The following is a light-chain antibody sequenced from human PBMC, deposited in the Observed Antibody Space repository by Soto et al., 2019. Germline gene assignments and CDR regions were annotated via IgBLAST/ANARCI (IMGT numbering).Light chain of an antibody. V-gene: IGLV2-14*01. CDR1: SSDVGGYNY. Sequence: QSVLTQPASVSGYPGQSITISCTGTSSDVGGYNYVSWYQQHPGKAPKLMIYEVSNRPSGVSNRFSGSKSGNTASLTISGLQAEDEADYYCSSYTSSSTAHVFGTGTKVTV. CDR2: EVS. CDR3: SSYTSSSTAHV. J-gene: IGLJ1*01.